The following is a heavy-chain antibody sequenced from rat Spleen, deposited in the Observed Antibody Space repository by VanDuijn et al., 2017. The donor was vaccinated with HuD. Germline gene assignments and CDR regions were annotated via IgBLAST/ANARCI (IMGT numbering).Heavy chain of an antibody. CDR1: GFTFSDYD. CDR2: ISTSDFT. CDR3: TTYGGLRNWFAY. D-gene: IGHD4-1*01. Sequence: EVQLVESGGGLVQPGRSLKLSCSVSGFTFSDYDMAWVRQAPTKGLAWVASISTSDFTYYRDSAKGRFTVSRDDAKSTLYLQMDSLRSEDTATYYCTTYGGLRNWFAYWGQGTLVTVSS. J-gene: IGHJ3*01. V-gene: IGHV5S23*01.